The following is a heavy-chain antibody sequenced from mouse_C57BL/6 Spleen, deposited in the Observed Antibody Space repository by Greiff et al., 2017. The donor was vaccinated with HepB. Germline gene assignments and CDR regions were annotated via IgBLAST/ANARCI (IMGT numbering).Heavy chain of an antibody. CDR2: IYPRSGNT. Sequence: VKLMESGAELARPGASVKLSCKASGYTFTSYGISWVKQRTGQGLEWIGEIYPRSGNTYYNEKFKGKATLTADKSSSTAYMELRSLTSEDSAVYFCARGDYYGSTNWYFDVWGTGTTVTVSS. J-gene: IGHJ1*03. CDR1: GYTFTSYG. D-gene: IGHD1-1*01. CDR3: ARGDYYGSTNWYFDV. V-gene: IGHV1-81*01.